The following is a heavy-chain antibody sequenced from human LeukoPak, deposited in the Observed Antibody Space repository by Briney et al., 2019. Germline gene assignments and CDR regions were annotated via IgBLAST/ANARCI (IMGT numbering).Heavy chain of an antibody. V-gene: IGHV3-23*01. CDR2: ISGSGGHT. CDR1: GFNFSTYA. D-gene: IGHD1-26*01. Sequence: GGSLRLSCAASGFNFSTYAMNWVRQAPGKGLEWVSGISGSGGHTHYADSVKGRFTISRDNSKKTLYLEVFSLRADDTAVYYCAKSGSYERWFDPWGQGTLVTVSS. J-gene: IGHJ5*02. CDR3: AKSGSYERWFDP.